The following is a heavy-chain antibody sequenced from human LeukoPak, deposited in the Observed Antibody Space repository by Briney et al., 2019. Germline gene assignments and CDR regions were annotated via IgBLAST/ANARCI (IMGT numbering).Heavy chain of an antibody. CDR3: ARLLGYCSSTSCYYFDY. D-gene: IGHD2-2*01. J-gene: IGHJ4*02. V-gene: IGHV5-51*01. Sequence: PGESLKISCKGSGYSFTSYWIGWVRQMPGKGLEWMGIIYPGDSDTRYSPSFQGQVTISADKSISTAYLQWSSPKASDTAMYYCARLLGYCSSTSCYYFDYWGQGTLVTVSS. CDR1: GYSFTSYW. CDR2: IYPGDSDT.